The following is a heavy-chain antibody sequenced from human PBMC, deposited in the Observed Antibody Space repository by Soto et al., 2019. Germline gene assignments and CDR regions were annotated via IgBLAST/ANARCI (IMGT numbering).Heavy chain of an antibody. V-gene: IGHV1-46*02. CDR2: FNPSGGST. J-gene: IGHJ2*01. CDR3: ARGGYDWYFDL. D-gene: IGHD5-18*01. Sequence: QVQLVQSGAEVKKPGASVKVSCKASGYTFNSYYIHWVRQAPGQGLGWMGIFNPSGGSTNYPQKLQGRVTLTRDTSTSTVYMELSSLRSEDTAIYYCARGGYDWYFDLWGRGTLVTVSS. CDR1: GYTFNSYY.